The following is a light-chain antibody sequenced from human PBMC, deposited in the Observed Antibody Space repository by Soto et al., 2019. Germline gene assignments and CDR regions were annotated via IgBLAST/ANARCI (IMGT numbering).Light chain of an antibody. CDR1: QSVSRY. Sequence: EIVLTQSPATLSLSPGERATLSCRASQSVSRYLVWYQQKLGQAPRLLIHDASNRATGIPARFSGSGSGTDFTLTISSLEPEDFAVYYCQQRSDWPVTLGQGTRLEIK. J-gene: IGKJ5*01. V-gene: IGKV3-11*01. CDR3: QQRSDWPVT. CDR2: DAS.